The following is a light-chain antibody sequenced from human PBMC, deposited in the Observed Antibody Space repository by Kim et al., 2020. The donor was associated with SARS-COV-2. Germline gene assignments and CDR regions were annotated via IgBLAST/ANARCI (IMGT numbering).Light chain of an antibody. CDR1: KLGDKY. J-gene: IGLJ1*01. Sequence: SYELTQPPSVSVSLGQTASITCSGVKLGDKYACWYQQKPGQSPVLVIYQDSKRPSGIPERFSGSNYGNTATLTISGTQAMDEADYYCQAWDSSTEAFGTG. CDR3: QAWDSSTEA. V-gene: IGLV3-1*01. CDR2: QDS.